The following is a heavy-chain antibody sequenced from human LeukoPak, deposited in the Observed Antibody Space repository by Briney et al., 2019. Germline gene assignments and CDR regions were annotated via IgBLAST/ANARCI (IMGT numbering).Heavy chain of an antibody. Sequence: PGGSLRLSCTASGFTFSNFWMSWVRQAPGKGLEWVANIKQDGSEKYYVDSVKGRFTISRDNAKNSLYLQMNSLRAEDTAVYYCARDDTMIVVAHTYGMDVWGQGTTVTVSS. CDR3: ARDDTMIVVAHTYGMDV. D-gene: IGHD3-22*01. CDR2: IKQDGSEK. CDR1: GFTFSNFW. J-gene: IGHJ6*02. V-gene: IGHV3-7*03.